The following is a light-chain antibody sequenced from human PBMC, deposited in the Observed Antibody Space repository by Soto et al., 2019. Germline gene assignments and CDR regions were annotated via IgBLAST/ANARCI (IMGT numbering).Light chain of an antibody. Sequence: DIPMTQSPSSLSASVGDRVTITCRASQSISSWLAWYQQKPGKAPKLLIYKASSLESGVPSRFSGSGSGTDFTLTISSLQPDDFATYYCQQFHNYWTFGQGTKVEIK. J-gene: IGKJ1*01. CDR3: QQFHNYWT. CDR1: QSISSW. V-gene: IGKV1-5*03. CDR2: KAS.